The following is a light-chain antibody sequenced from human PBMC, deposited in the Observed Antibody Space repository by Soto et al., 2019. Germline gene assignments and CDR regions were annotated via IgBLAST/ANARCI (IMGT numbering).Light chain of an antibody. CDR2: GAS. CDR3: QQYNNWPPYT. Sequence: EIVMTQSPATLSVSPGERATLSCRASQSVSSNLAWYQQKPGQAPRLFIYGASTRATGIPARFSGSGSGTEFTLTISSLQAEDFAVYYCQQYNNWPPYTVGQGTKLEIK. CDR1: QSVSSN. J-gene: IGKJ2*01. V-gene: IGKV3-15*01.